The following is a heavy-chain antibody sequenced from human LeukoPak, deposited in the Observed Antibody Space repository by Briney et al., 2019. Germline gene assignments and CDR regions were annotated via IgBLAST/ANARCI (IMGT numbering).Heavy chain of an antibody. J-gene: IGHJ5*02. Sequence: ASVKVSCKASGYTFTGYYMHWVRQAPGQGLEWMGWINPNSGGTNYAQKFQGRVTMTRDTSTSTVYMELSSLRSEDTAVYYCATMIVGKSNWFDPWGQGTLVTVSS. D-gene: IGHD3-22*01. CDR2: INPNSGGT. V-gene: IGHV1-2*02. CDR1: GYTFTGYY. CDR3: ATMIVGKSNWFDP.